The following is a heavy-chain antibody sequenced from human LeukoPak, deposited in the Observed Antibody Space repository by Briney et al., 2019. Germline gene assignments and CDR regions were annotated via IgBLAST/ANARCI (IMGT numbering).Heavy chain of an antibody. CDR1: GYTFTSYY. V-gene: IGHV1-46*01. CDR2: INPSGGST. Sequence: ASVKVSCKASGYTFTSYYMHWVRQAPGQGPEWMGIINPSGGSTSYAQKFLGRVTMTRDMSTSTVYMELSSLRSEDTAVYYCARDRVGQQLVGRKNYYYYMDVWGKGTTVTISS. J-gene: IGHJ6*03. CDR3: ARDRVGQQLVGRKNYYYYMDV. D-gene: IGHD6-13*01.